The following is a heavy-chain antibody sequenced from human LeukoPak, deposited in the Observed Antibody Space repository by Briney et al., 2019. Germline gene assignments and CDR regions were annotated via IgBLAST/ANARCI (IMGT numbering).Heavy chain of an antibody. V-gene: IGHV3-7*01. D-gene: IGHD6-19*01. CDR3: ARKGLPVAGCFDY. CDR2: IKQDGSEK. Sequence: GGSLRLSCAASGSTFTSYWMTWVRQAPGKGLEGVANIKQDGSEKYYVDSVKGRFTISRDNAKNSFYLQMNSRRAEDTAVYFCARKGLPVAGCFDYWGQGILVTVSS. CDR1: GSTFTSYW. J-gene: IGHJ4*02.